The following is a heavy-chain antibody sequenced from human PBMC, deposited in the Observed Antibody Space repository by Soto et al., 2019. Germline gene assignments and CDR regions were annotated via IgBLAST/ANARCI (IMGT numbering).Heavy chain of an antibody. D-gene: IGHD2-2*01. CDR3: AKAVFRGVVVPAGDY. V-gene: IGHV3-23*01. CDR1: GFTFSSYA. CDR2: ISGSGGST. J-gene: IGHJ4*02. Sequence: EVQLLESGGGLVQPGGSLRLSCAASGFTFSSYAMSWVRQAPGKGLEWVSAISGSGGSTYYADSVKGRFTISRDTSKNTLYLQMNSLRAEDTAVYYCAKAVFRGVVVPAGDYWGQGTLVTVSS.